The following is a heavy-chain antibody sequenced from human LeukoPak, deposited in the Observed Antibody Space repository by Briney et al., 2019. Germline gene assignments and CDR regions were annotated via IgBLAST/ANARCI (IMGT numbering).Heavy chain of an antibody. CDR2: ISAYNGNT. Sequence: ASVKVSCKASGYTFTSYGIGWVRQAPGQGLEWMGWISAYNGNTNYAQKLQGRVTMTTDTSTSTAYMELRSLRSDDTAVYYCARDMRLGESTPFYFDYWGQGTLVTVSS. J-gene: IGHJ4*02. V-gene: IGHV1-18*01. CDR3: ARDMRLGESTPFYFDY. D-gene: IGHD3-16*01. CDR1: GYTFTSYG.